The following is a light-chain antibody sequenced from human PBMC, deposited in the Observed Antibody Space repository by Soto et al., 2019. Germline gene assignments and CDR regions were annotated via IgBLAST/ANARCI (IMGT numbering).Light chain of an antibody. CDR1: QSIRSE. J-gene: IGKJ4*01. CDR3: QQDYNYPHT. Sequence: AIQMTQSPSSLSASVGDRVTITCRASQSIRSELGWYQQKPGKAPKLLIYDASSFQSGVPSRFSGSGSGTDFTLTISSLQPEDFATYYCQQDYNYPHTFGGGTKVEIK. V-gene: IGKV1-6*01. CDR2: DAS.